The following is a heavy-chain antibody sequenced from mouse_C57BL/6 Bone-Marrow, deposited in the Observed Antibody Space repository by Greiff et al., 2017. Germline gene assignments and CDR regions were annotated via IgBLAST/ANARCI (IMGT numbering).Heavy chain of an antibody. D-gene: IGHD1-1*01. Sequence: QVHVKQSGTELVKPGASVKLSCKASGYTFTSYWMHWVKQRPGQGLEWIGNINPSNGGTNYNEKFKSKATLTVDKSSSTAYMQLSSLTSEDSAVYYCARGRGIYYYGSSPFDYWGQGTTLTVSS. CDR1: GYTFTSYW. CDR3: ARGRGIYYYGSSPFDY. V-gene: IGHV1-53*01. J-gene: IGHJ2*01. CDR2: INPSNGGT.